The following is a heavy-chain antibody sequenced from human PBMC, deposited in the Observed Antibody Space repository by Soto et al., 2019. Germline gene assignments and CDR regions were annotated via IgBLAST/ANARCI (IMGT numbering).Heavy chain of an antibody. CDR1: GYTFTSYG. CDR3: ARSPGGPDAFDI. CDR2: ISAYNGNT. J-gene: IGHJ3*02. Sequence: ASVKVSCKASGYTFTSYGISWVRQAPGQGLEWMGWISAYNGNTNYAQKLQGRVTMTTDTSASTAYMELSSLRSEDTAVYYCARSPGGPDAFDIWGQGTMVTVSS. D-gene: IGHD3-16*01. V-gene: IGHV1-18*01.